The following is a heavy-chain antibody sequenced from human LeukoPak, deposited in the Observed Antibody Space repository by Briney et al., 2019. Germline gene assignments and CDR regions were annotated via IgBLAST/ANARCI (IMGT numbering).Heavy chain of an antibody. D-gene: IGHD3-22*01. J-gene: IGHJ5*02. V-gene: IGHV3-23*01. Sequence: GGSLRLSCAASGFTFSNYAMRWVRQAPGKGLEWVSGISGSGDTTYYADSVKGRFTISRDNSKNTLHLQMNSLRAEDTAVYYCASSNKGYYYDSSGYYSNWFDPWGQGTLVTVSS. CDR3: ASSNKGYYYDSSGYYSNWFDP. CDR2: ISGSGDTT. CDR1: GFTFSNYA.